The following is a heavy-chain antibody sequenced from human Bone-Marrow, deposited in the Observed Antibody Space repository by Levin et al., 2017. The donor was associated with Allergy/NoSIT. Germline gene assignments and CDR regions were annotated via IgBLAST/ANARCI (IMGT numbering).Heavy chain of an antibody. CDR1: GFTFSSYA. J-gene: IGHJ6*03. V-gene: IGHV3-23*01. Sequence: GESLKISCAASGFTFSSYAMSWVRQAPGKGLEWVSAISGSGGSTYYADSVKGRFTISRDNSKNTLYLQMNSLRAEDTAVYYCAKGGRDCSSTSRYYYYYYMDVWGKGTTVTVSS. CDR2: ISGSGGST. CDR3: AKGGRDCSSTSRYYYYYYMDV. D-gene: IGHD2-2*01.